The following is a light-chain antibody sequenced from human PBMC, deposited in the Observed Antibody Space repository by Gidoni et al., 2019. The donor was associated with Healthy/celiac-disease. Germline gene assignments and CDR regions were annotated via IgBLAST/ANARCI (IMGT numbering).Light chain of an antibody. CDR2: AAS. CDR3: QRRT. J-gene: IGKJ1*01. V-gene: IGKV1-9*01. Sequence: DIQLTQSPSFLSASVGDRVTITCRASQGISSYLAWYQQKPGKAPKLLIYAASTLQSGVPSRFSGSGSGTEFTLTISSLQPEDVATYYCQRRTFGQGTKVEIK. CDR1: QGISSY.